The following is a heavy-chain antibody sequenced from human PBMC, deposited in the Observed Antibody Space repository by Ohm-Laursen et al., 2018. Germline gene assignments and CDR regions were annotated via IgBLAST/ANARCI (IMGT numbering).Heavy chain of an antibody. CDR1: GFTFSNYW. CDR2: IKQDGGEK. D-gene: IGHD4/OR15-4a*01. V-gene: IGHV3-7*03. CDR3: AKDMVARTVYYYYGMDV. Sequence: SLRLSCAASGFTFSNYWMSWVRQTPGKGLEWVANIKQDGGEKNFADSVKGRFTISRDNAKNSLYLQMNSLRAEDTALYYCAKDMVARTVYYYYGMDVWGQGTTVTVSS. J-gene: IGHJ6*02.